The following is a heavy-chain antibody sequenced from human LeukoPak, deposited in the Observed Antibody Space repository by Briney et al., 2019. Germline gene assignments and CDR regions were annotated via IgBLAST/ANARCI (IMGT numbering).Heavy chain of an antibody. CDR1: GYTFTGYY. CDR3: ARLDIVVVVAATPVSGYGMDV. D-gene: IGHD2-15*01. CDR2: INPNSGGT. V-gene: IGHV1-2*02. J-gene: IGHJ6*02. Sequence: ASVKVSCKASGYTFTGYYMHWVRQAPGQGLEWMGWINPNSGGTNYAQKFRGRVTMTRDTSISTAYMELSRLRSDDTAVYYCARLDIVVVVAATPVSGYGMDVWGQGTTVTVSS.